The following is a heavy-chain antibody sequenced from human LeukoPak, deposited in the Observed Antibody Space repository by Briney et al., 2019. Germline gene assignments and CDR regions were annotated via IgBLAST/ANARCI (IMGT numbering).Heavy chain of an antibody. V-gene: IGHV4-39*01. CDR2: IYYSGST. J-gene: IGHJ4*02. CDR1: GGSISSSSYY. Sequence: SETLPLTCTVSGGSISSSSYYWGWIRQPPGKGLEWIGSIYYSGSTYYNPSLKSRVTISVDTSKNQFSLKLSSVTAADTAVYYCARPRYSYGYDFDYWGQGTLVTVSS. D-gene: IGHD5-18*01. CDR3: ARPRYSYGYDFDY.